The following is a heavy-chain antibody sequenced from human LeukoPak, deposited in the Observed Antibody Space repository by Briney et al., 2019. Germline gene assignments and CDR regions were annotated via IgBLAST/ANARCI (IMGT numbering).Heavy chain of an antibody. D-gene: IGHD4-11*01. CDR2: INPNSGGT. CDR1: GFTFTGYH. CDR3: ARPTTTYPNWFDP. J-gene: IGHJ5*02. Sequence: ASVKVSCKASGFTFTGYHIHWVRQAPGQGLEWMGWINPNSGGTNYAQKFQGRVTMTRDTSISTAYMELSRLRSDDTAVYYCARPTTTYPNWFDPWGPGTLVTVSS. V-gene: IGHV1-2*02.